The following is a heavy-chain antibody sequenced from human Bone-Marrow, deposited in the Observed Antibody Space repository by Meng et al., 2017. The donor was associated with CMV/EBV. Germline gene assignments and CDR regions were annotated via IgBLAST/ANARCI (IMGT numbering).Heavy chain of an antibody. CDR2: INPNSGGT. Sequence: ASVKVSCKASGYTFTGYYIHWVRQAPGQGLEWMGWINPNSGGTNYAQKFQGRVTMTRDTSISTAYMELSRLRSDDTAVYYCARVLEYSSGSRWFDPWGQGTLVTVSS. D-gene: IGHD6-19*01. V-gene: IGHV1-2*02. CDR1: GYTFTGYY. CDR3: ARVLEYSSGSRWFDP. J-gene: IGHJ5*02.